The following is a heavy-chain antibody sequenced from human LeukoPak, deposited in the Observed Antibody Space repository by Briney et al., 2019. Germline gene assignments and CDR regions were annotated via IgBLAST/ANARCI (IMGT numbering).Heavy chain of an antibody. Sequence: GASVKVSCKASGYTFTGYYIHWVRQAPGQGLEWMGWISADNGNTNYARKLLGRVTMTTDTSTSTAYMELRSLRSDDTAVYYCARDLRFFDYWGQGTLVTVSS. CDR1: GYTFTGYY. V-gene: IGHV1-18*04. J-gene: IGHJ4*02. CDR2: ISADNGNT. CDR3: ARDLRFFDY.